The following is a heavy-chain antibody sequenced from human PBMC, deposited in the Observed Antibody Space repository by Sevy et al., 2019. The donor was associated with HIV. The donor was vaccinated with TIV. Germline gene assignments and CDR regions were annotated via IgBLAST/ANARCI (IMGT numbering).Heavy chain of an antibody. Sequence: GGSLRLSCAASGFRFSSEWMYWVRQAPGKGLVWVSRINNDGTRTSMADSVKGRFTISRDNAKSMLYLQMNSLRVEDTAVYLCVRHSVSYYYGLDVWGQGTTVTVSS. CDR2: INNDGTRT. D-gene: IGHD3-10*01. CDR3: VRHSVSYYYGLDV. CDR1: GFRFSSEW. V-gene: IGHV3-74*01. J-gene: IGHJ6*02.